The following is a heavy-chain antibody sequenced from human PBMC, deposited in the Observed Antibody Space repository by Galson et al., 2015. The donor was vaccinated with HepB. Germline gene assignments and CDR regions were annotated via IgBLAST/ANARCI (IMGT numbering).Heavy chain of an antibody. D-gene: IGHD6-19*01. CDR2: IFWHEDQ. CDR1: GFSLTTSGVG. V-gene: IGHV2-5*01. CDR3: AQFNVTSGWRS. J-gene: IGHJ5*02. Sequence: PALEKPTQPLTLTCTFSGFSLTTSGVGVGWIRPSPVKALERLAVIFWHEDQSYSPYLTRSVTNTKEPSKSQVVLTMTNMDPVDTATYYCAQFNVTSGWRSWGQGTLVTVSS.